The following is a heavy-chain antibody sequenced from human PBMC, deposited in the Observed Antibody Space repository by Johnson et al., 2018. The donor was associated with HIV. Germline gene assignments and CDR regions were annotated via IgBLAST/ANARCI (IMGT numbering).Heavy chain of an antibody. CDR1: GFNFGDYG. J-gene: IGHJ3*02. V-gene: IGHV3-20*04. Sequence: VQLVESGGGVARPGGPLRVSCVASGFNFGDYGMSWVRQAPGKGLEWVSGISWNGGTTGYAEPVRGRFTLSRDNDKNSLYLQMNSLRAEDSALYYCVRDQGFRVGTIDDDAFDIWGQGTVVTVSS. CDR3: VRDQGFRVGTIDDDAFDI. D-gene: IGHD1-26*01. CDR2: ISWNGGTT.